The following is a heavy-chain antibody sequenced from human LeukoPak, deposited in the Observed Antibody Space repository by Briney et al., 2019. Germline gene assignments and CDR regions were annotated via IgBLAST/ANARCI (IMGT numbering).Heavy chain of an antibody. Sequence: GGSLRLSCAASGLTFSSNHMAWVRQAPGKGLEGGSVIYTGGITYYSDSVQGRFIISSDTSRNTLYLQMNSLRVEDTALYYCARDHAPAGGGLDYWGQGTHVTVSS. CDR3: ARDHAPAGGGLDY. V-gene: IGHV3-53*01. D-gene: IGHD6-13*01. CDR1: GLTFSSNH. J-gene: IGHJ4*02. CDR2: IYTGGIT.